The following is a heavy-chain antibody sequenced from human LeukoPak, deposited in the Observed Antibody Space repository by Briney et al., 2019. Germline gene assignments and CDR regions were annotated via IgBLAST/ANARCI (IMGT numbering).Heavy chain of an antibody. CDR3: ARDPSNVVVSWYSRLPDAFDI. V-gene: IGHV4-39*07. J-gene: IGHJ3*02. D-gene: IGHD2-2*01. CDR2: VYYTGTS. Sequence: SETLSLTCSVSGGSISSTTYYWGWVRQSPGKGLEWIGSVYYTGTSYYNPSLKSRLTMSVDTSKNQFSLKLSSVTAADTAVYYCARDPSNVVVSWYSRLPDAFDIWGQGTMVTVSS. CDR1: GGSISSTTYY.